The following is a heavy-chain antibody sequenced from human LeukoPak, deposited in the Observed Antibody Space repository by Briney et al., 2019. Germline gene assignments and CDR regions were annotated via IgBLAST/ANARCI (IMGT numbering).Heavy chain of an antibody. V-gene: IGHV4-4*07. CDR3: ARVSIAVAVFDY. D-gene: IGHD6-19*01. Sequence: SETLSLTCTVSGGSISSYYWSWIRQPAGKGLERIGRIYTSGSTNYNPSLKSRVTISVDKSKNQFSLKLSSVTAADTAVYYCARVSIAVAVFDYWGQGTLVTVSS. CDR1: GGSISSYY. CDR2: IYTSGST. J-gene: IGHJ4*02.